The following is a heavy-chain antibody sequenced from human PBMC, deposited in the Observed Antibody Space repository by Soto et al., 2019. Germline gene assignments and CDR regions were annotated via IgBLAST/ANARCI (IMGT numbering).Heavy chain of an antibody. J-gene: IGHJ4*02. Sequence: GASVKVSCKASGYTFTSYGISWVRQAPGQGLEWMGWINPNSGGTNYAQKFQGRVTMTRDTSISTAYMELSSLRSDDTAVYYCAISLSSGPPLYWGQGTLVTVSS. CDR3: AISLSSGPPLY. D-gene: IGHD3-22*01. CDR1: GYTFTSYG. V-gene: IGHV1-2*02. CDR2: INPNSGGT.